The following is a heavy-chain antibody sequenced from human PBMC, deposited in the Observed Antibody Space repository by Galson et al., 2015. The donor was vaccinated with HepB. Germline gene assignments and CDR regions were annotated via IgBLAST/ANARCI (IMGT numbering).Heavy chain of an antibody. V-gene: IGHV4-31*03. CDR3: ARAYCTNGVCYTGGRGEGYFDY. D-gene: IGHD2-8*01. Sequence: TLSLTCTVSGGSISSGGYYWSWIRQHPGKGLEWIGYIYYSGSTYYNPSLKSRVTISVDTSKNQFSLKLSSVTAADTAVYYCARAYCTNGVCYTGGRGEGYFDYWGQGTLVTVSS. CDR2: IYYSGST. CDR1: GGSISSGGYY. J-gene: IGHJ4*02.